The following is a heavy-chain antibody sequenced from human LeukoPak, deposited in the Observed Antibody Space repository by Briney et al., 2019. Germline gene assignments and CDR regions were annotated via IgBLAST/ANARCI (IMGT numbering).Heavy chain of an antibody. D-gene: IGHD4-17*01. CDR1: GFTFSSYG. V-gene: IGHV3-33*08. Sequence: GGSLRLSCAASGFTFSSYGMHWVRQAPGRGLEWVALIWYDGSHKKYADSVKGRFTISRDNSKNTLYLQMSSLRADDTAVYYCARYMTTVTTFDYWGQGTLVTVSS. J-gene: IGHJ4*02. CDR3: ARYMTTVTTFDY. CDR2: IWYDGSHK.